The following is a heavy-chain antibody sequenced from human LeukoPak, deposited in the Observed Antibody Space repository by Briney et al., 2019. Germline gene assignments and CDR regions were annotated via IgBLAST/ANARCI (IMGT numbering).Heavy chain of an antibody. V-gene: IGHV3-64D*09. D-gene: IGHD1-26*01. CDR1: GFTFSNYA. Sequence: PGGSLRLSCSASGFTFSNYAMHWVRQAPGKGLEYVSAISSNGGSTYYADSVKGRFTISRDNSKNTLYLQMSSLRAEDTAVYYCVKVSSGSYSYYFDYWGQGNLVTVSS. CDR3: VKVSSGSYSYYFDY. J-gene: IGHJ4*02. CDR2: ISSNGGST.